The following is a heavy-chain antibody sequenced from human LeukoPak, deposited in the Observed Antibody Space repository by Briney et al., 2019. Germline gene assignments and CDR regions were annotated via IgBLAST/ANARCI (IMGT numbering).Heavy chain of an antibody. V-gene: IGHV3-11*04. D-gene: IGHD6-19*01. J-gene: IGHJ6*03. Sequence: GGSLRLSCAASGFTFSDYYMSWIRPAPGKGLEWVSYISSRGSTIYYADSVKGRFTISRDNAKNSLYLQMNSLRAEDTAVYYCARDHGYSSGWYNVYYYYMDVWGKGTTVTVSS. CDR1: GFTFSDYY. CDR2: ISSRGSTI. CDR3: ARDHGYSSGWYNVYYYYMDV.